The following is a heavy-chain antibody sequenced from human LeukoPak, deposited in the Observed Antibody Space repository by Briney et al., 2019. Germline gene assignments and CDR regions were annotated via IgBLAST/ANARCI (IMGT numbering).Heavy chain of an antibody. Sequence: GGSLRLSCAASGFTFSSYAMSWVRQAPGKGLEWVSAISGSGGSTYYADSVKGRFTISRDNSKNTLYLQMNSLRAEDTAVYYCARDTPLRRGVITNWFDPWGQGTLVTVSS. V-gene: IGHV3-23*01. CDR2: ISGSGGST. CDR1: GFTFSSYA. J-gene: IGHJ5*02. CDR3: ARDTPLRRGVITNWFDP. D-gene: IGHD3-10*01.